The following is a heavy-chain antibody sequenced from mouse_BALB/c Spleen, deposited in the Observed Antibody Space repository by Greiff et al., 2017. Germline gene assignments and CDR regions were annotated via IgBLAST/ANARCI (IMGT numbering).Heavy chain of an antibody. CDR1: GFTFSSFG. D-gene: IGHD1-1*01. CDR3: ARGGDYYAAY. V-gene: IGHV5-17*02. Sequence: DVMLVESGGGLVQPGGSRKLSCAASGFTFSSFGMHWVRQAPEKGLEWVAYISSGSSTIYYADTVKGRFTISRDNPKNTLFLQMTSLRSEDTAMYYCARGGDYYAAYWGQGTLVTVSA. J-gene: IGHJ3*01. CDR2: ISSGSSTI.